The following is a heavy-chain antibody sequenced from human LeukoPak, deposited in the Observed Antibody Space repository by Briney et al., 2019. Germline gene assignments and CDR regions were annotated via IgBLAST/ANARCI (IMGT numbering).Heavy chain of an antibody. CDR3: AREPPYYDFWSGTGY. CDR1: GGSISSYY. Sequence: PSETLSLTCTVSGGSISSYYWSWIRQPPGKGLEWIGYIYYSGSTNYNPSLKSRVTISVDTSKNQFSLKLSSVTAADTAVYYCAREPPYYDFWSGTGYWGQGTLVTVSS. CDR2: IYYSGST. V-gene: IGHV4-59*01. D-gene: IGHD3-3*01. J-gene: IGHJ4*02.